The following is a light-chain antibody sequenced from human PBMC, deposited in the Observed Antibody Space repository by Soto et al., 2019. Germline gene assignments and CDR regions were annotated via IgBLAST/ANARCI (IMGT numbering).Light chain of an antibody. V-gene: IGKV1-17*03. CDR1: QGISRY. Sequence: DIQMTQSPSAMSASLGDRVTITCRASQGISRYLAWFQQKPGTVPKRLIYGASRLESGVPSRFSGSGSGTEFILTISSLQPEDSATYYCLQHNNYPYTFGQGTKLEIK. CDR2: GAS. CDR3: LQHNNYPYT. J-gene: IGKJ2*01.